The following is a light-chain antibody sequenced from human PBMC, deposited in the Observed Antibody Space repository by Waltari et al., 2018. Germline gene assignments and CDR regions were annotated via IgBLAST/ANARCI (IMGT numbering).Light chain of an antibody. Sequence: QSALSQHAPVSGSHGQPTTTPATETSSKVGGDNLVSWYQHHPGKAPKLLIADVNKRSGGLSHGSCGCSASTAAFLTSWTLQVEDEADYCCSSYAGGSPVVFGGGTNLAVL. CDR1: SSKVGGDNL. CDR3: SSYAGGSPVV. CDR2: DVN. V-gene: IGLV2-23*02. J-gene: IGLJ3*02.